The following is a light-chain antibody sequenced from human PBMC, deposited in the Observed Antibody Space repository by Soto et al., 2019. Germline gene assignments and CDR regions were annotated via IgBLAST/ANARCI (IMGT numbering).Light chain of an antibody. J-gene: IGKJ2*01. Sequence: DIQMIQSPSTLSASVRDRVTITCRASQSISSWLAWYQQKPGKAPKLLIYKASSLESGVPSRFSGSGSGTEFTLTISSLQPDDFATYYCQQYNSYSYTFGQGTKVDIK. CDR1: QSISSW. CDR3: QQYNSYSYT. CDR2: KAS. V-gene: IGKV1-5*03.